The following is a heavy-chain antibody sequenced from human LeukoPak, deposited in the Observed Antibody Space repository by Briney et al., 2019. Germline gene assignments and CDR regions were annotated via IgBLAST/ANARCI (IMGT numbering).Heavy chain of an antibody. Sequence: SETLSLTCAVPGWSFIAYYWSSSRQPPGKGLEWIGEINHSGSTNYNPSLKSRVTISVDTSKNQFSLKLSSVTAADTAVYYCARAYGNQMGWSGCVDMDVWGQGTTVTVSS. CDR1: GWSFIAYY. D-gene: IGHD1-14*01. CDR3: ARAYGNQMGWSGCVDMDV. V-gene: IGHV4-34*01. CDR2: INHSGST. J-gene: IGHJ6*02.